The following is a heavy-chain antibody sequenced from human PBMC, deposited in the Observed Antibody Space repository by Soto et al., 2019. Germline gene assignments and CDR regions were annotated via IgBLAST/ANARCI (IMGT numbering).Heavy chain of an antibody. J-gene: IGHJ6*02. Sequence: QMQLVQSGPEVKKPGTSVKVSCKASGFTFTSSAVQWVRQARGQRLEWIGWIVVGSGNTNYAQKFQERVTITRDMSTSTAYMELSSLRSEDTAVHYCAADLNDFWSGYYYYYGMDVWGQGTTVTVSS. V-gene: IGHV1-58*01. CDR1: GFTFTSSA. D-gene: IGHD3-3*01. CDR2: IVVGSGNT. CDR3: AADLNDFWSGYYYYYGMDV.